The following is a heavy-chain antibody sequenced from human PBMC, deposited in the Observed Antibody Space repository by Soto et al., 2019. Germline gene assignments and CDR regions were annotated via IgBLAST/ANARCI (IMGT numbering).Heavy chain of an antibody. V-gene: IGHV3-23*01. CDR1: GFTFSSYA. CDR3: AKGPDPDIAPRPYYYYYGTDV. D-gene: IGHD6-6*01. J-gene: IGHJ6*02. CDR2: TIASGGST. Sequence: AGGSLRLSCAASGFTFSSYAMNWVRQAPGKGLEWVSTTIASGGSTYYADSVKGRFTISRDNSKNTLYLQMNSLRAEDTAVYYCAKGPDPDIAPRPYYYYYGTDVWGQGTTVTVS.